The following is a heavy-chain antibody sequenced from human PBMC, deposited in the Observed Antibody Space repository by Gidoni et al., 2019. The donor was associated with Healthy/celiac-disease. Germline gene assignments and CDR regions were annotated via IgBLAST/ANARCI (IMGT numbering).Heavy chain of an antibody. CDR1: GGSISRYY. V-gene: IGHV4-4*07. Sequence: QVQLQESGPGLVKPSETLSLTCTVPGGSISRYYWSWIRQPAGKGLEWIGRIYTSGSTNYNSSLKSRVTMSVDMSKNQFSLKLSSVTAADTAVYYCARDTDTAMDLWNWFDPWGQGTLVTVSS. CDR2: IYTSGST. J-gene: IGHJ5*02. CDR3: ARDTDTAMDLWNWFDP. D-gene: IGHD5-18*01.